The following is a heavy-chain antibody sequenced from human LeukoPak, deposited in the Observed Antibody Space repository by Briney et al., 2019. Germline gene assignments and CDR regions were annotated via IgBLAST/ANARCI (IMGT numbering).Heavy chain of an antibody. Sequence: PGGSLRLSCAASGFTFSSYWMHWVRQAPGKGLVWVSRINTDGSSTSYADSVKGRFTISRDNAKNTLYLQMNSLRAEDTAVYYCANLQSHPGAFDIWGQGTMVTVSS. D-gene: IGHD3-10*01. J-gene: IGHJ3*02. CDR2: INTDGSST. CDR1: GFTFSSYW. CDR3: ANLQSHPGAFDI. V-gene: IGHV3-74*01.